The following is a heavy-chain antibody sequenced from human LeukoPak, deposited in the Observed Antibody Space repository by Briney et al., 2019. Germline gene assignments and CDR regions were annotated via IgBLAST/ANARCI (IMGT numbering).Heavy chain of an antibody. V-gene: IGHV1-2*02. D-gene: IGHD3-10*01. Sequence: ASVKVSCKASGYTFTGYYMHWVRQAPGQGLEWMGWINPNSGGTNYAQKLQGRVTMTTDTSTTTAYMELRSLRSDDTAVYYCARGAYDSGTYNWFDPWGQGTLVTVSS. J-gene: IGHJ5*02. CDR1: GYTFTGYY. CDR3: ARGAYDSGTYNWFDP. CDR2: INPNSGGT.